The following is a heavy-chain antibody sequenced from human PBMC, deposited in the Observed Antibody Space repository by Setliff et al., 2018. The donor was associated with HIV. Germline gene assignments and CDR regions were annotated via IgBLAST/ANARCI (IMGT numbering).Heavy chain of an antibody. V-gene: IGHV4-59*02. Sequence: SETLSLTCSVSGASVNTYYWSWVRQPPGKPLEWIGYIYNGGNTNFNPSLESRVSMSLDTSKNQFSLKLTSVTAADTAMYFCTKGRLGQADYWGQGTLVTVSS. CDR2: IYNGGNT. J-gene: IGHJ4*02. D-gene: IGHD4-17*01. CDR1: GASVNTYY. CDR3: TKGRLGQADY.